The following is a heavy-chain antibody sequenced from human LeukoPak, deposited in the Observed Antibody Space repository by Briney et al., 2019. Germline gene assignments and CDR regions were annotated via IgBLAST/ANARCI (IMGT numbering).Heavy chain of an antibody. J-gene: IGHJ4*02. CDR1: GFTFSSYV. Sequence: GRSLRLSCAASGFTFSSYVMHWVRQAPGKGLERVADISYDGSNKYYAHSAKGRFTISRDTIKNTLYLQMNSLRAGDTRVYYCAKGRQYSVRGVNAYSGNDCWGQGSLVIVSS. V-gene: IGHV3-30*18. CDR2: ISYDGSNK. CDR3: AKGRQYSVRGVNAYSGNDC. D-gene: IGHD3-10*02.